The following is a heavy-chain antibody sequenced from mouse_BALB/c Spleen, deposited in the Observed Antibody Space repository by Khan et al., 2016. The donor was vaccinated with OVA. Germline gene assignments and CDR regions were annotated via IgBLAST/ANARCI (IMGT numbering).Heavy chain of an antibody. D-gene: IGHD1-2*01. CDR3: ARTARIKS. CDR2: ISYSGST. Sequence: EVKLEESGPGLVKPSQSLSLTCTVTGYSITSGYGWNWIRQFPGNKLEWMGYISYSGSTNYNPSLKSRISITRDTSKNQFFLQLNSVTTEDTATYYCARTARIKSWGQGTTLTVSS. J-gene: IGHJ2*01. CDR1: GYSITSGYG. V-gene: IGHV3-2*02.